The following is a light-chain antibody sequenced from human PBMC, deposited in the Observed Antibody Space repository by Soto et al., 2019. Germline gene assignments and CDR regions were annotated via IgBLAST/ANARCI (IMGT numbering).Light chain of an antibody. Sequence: EIVLTQSPGTLSLSPGERATLSCRASQSVSSSYLAWYQQKPGQAPRLLIYGASSRATGIPDRFSGSGSGTVFSLTISRLEPEDFAVYYCQQYGRSPYTFGQGTNLEIK. CDR2: GAS. CDR1: QSVSSSY. J-gene: IGKJ2*01. CDR3: QQYGRSPYT. V-gene: IGKV3-20*01.